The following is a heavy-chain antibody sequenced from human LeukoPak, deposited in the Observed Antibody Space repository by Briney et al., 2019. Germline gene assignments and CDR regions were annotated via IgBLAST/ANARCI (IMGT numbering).Heavy chain of an antibody. CDR2: INPNSGGT. Sequence: ASVKVSCKASGYTFTGYYMHWVRQAPGQGLEWMGWINPNSGGTNYAQKFQGWVTMTRDTSISIAYMELSRLRSDDTAVYYCARGTSFDWLFDYWGQGTLVTVSS. J-gene: IGHJ4*02. CDR3: ARGTSFDWLFDY. D-gene: IGHD3-9*01. V-gene: IGHV1-2*04. CDR1: GYTFTGYY.